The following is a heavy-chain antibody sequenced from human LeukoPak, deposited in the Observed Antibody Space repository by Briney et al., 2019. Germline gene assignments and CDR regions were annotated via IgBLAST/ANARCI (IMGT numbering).Heavy chain of an antibody. Sequence: PSETLSLTCAVSGAFITSSSHWWGWIRQPPGKGLEWIGTIYYSGSTYYNPSLRSRVTISLDASKNQFSLKLTSVTAADTAVYYCARRTYGVPFDPWGQGTLVTVSS. J-gene: IGHJ5*02. D-gene: IGHD4-17*01. CDR3: ARRTYGVPFDP. V-gene: IGHV4-39*01. CDR1: GAFITSSSHW. CDR2: IYYSGST.